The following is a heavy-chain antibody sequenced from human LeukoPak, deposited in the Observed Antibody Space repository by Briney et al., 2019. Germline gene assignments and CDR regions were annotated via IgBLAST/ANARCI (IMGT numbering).Heavy chain of an antibody. CDR3: ARPRYDILTGYTYYFDY. D-gene: IGHD3-9*01. V-gene: IGHV4-39*01. CDR1: GGSISSSSYY. J-gene: IGHJ4*02. Sequence: SETLSLTCTVSGGSISSSSYYWGWIRRPPGKGLEWIGSIYYSGSTYYNPSLKSRVTISVDTSKNQFSLKLSSVTAADTAVYYCARPRYDILTGYTYYFDYWGQGTLVTVSS. CDR2: IYYSGST.